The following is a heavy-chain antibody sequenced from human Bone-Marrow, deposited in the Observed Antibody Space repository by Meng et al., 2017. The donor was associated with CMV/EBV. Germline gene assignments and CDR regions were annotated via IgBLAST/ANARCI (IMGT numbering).Heavy chain of an antibody. CDR1: GYTFTAHY. CDR3: ARDNHWGPDY. J-gene: IGHJ4*02. Sequence: ASVKVSCKASGYTFTAHYFHWVRQAPGQGLEWMGWIHPHRGDTNYAQQFQGRVTLTRDTSINTGYMELTRLTSDDTAVYYGARDNHWGPDYWGQGTLVTVSS. D-gene: IGHD7-27*01. CDR2: IHPHRGDT. V-gene: IGHV1-2*02.